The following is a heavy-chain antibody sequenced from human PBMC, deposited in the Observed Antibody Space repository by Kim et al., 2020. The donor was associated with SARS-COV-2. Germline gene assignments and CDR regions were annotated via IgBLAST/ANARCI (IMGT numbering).Heavy chain of an antibody. D-gene: IGHD4-4*01. Sequence: SETLSLTCTVSGGSISSGGYYWSWIRQHPGKGLEWIGYIYYSGSTYYNPSLKSRVTISVDTSKNQFSLKLSSVTAADTAVYYCARDDDYSNHYFDYWGQGTLVTVSS. CDR2: IYYSGST. V-gene: IGHV4-31*03. CDR1: GGSISSGGYY. J-gene: IGHJ4*02. CDR3: ARDDDYSNHYFDY.